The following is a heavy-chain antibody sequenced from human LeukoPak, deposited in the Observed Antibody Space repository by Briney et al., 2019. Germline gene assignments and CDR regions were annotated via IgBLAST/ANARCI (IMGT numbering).Heavy chain of an antibody. J-gene: IGHJ4*02. CDR3: ARVTVAGTDY. Sequence: SETLSLTCTVSGGSPSSYYWSWIRQPPGKGLEWIGYIYYSGSTNYNPSLKSRVTISVDTSKNQFSLKLSSVTAADTAVYYCARVTVAGTDYWGQGTLVTVSP. D-gene: IGHD6-19*01. V-gene: IGHV4-59*01. CDR1: GGSPSSYY. CDR2: IYYSGST.